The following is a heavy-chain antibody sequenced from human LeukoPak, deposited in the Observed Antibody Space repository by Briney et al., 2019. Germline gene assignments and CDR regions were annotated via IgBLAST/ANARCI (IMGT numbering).Heavy chain of an antibody. V-gene: IGHV3-9*01. J-gene: IGHJ6*02. CDR3: AKDETGGAEYYGMDV. CDR1: GFTFDDYA. Sequence: GRSLRLSCAASGFTFDDYAMHWVRQAPGKGLEWVSGISWNSGSIGYADSVKGRFTISRDNAKNSLYLQMNSLRAEDTALYYCAKDETGGAEYYGMDVWGQGTTVTVSS. D-gene: IGHD7-27*01. CDR2: ISWNSGSI.